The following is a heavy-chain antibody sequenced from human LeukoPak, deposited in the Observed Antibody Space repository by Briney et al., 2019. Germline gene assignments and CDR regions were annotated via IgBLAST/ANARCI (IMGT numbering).Heavy chain of an antibody. J-gene: IGHJ5*02. CDR1: GGSISSSSYY. V-gene: IGHV4-39*07. D-gene: IGHD2-2*01. CDR2: IYYSGST. CDR3: ARDFRVLRRYCSSTSCSYRFDP. Sequence: PSETLSLTCTVSGGSISSSSYYWGWIRQPPGKGLEWIGSIYYSGSTYYNPSLKSRVTISVDTSKNQFSLKLSSVTAADTAVYYCARDFRVLRRYCSSTSCSYRFDPWGQGTLVTVSS.